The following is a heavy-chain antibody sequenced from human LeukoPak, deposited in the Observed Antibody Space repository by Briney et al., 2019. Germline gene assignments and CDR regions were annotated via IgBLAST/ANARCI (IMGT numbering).Heavy chain of an antibody. J-gene: IGHJ4*02. CDR1: GGSISSYY. V-gene: IGHV4-59*01. CDR2: IYYSGST. Sequence: SETLSLTCTVSGGSISSYYWSWIRQPPGKGLEWIGYIYYSGSTNYNPSLKSRVTISVDTSKNQFSLKLSSVTAADTAVYYCASTPHRYCSSTSCYTDYWGQGTLVTVS. CDR3: ASTPHRYCSSTSCYTDY. D-gene: IGHD2-2*02.